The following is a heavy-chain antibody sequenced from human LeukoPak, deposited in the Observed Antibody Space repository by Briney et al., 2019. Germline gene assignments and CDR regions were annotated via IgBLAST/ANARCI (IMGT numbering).Heavy chain of an antibody. CDR3: ARDHIVHYGMDV. V-gene: IGHV4-34*01. Sequence: SETLSLTCAVYGGSFSGYYWSWIRQPPGKGLEWIGETNHSGSTNYNPSLKSRVTISVDTSKNQFSLKLSSVTAADTAVYYCARDHIVHYGMDVWGQGTTVTVSS. CDR1: GGSFSGYY. J-gene: IGHJ6*02. CDR2: TNHSGST. D-gene: IGHD5-12*01.